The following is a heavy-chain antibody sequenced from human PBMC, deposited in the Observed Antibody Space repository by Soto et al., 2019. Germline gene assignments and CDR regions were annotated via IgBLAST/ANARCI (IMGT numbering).Heavy chain of an antibody. V-gene: IGHV3-74*01. J-gene: IGHJ4*02. CDR3: ARGGFKQWLLDY. Sequence: EVRLVESGGGLVQPGGSLRLSCAASGFTFSSYWIHWVRQAPGKGLVWVSRINSDGSTTNYADSVKGRFTISRDNAKNTVYLQMNSLRAEDTAVYYCARGGFKQWLLDYWGQGTLVTVSS. D-gene: IGHD6-19*01. CDR2: INSDGSTT. CDR1: GFTFSSYW.